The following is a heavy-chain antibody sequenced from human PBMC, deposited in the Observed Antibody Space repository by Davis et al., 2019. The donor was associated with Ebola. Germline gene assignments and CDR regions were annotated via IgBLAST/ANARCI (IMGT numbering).Heavy chain of an antibody. J-gene: IGHJ3*01. CDR3: AKDTSNGWFDV. D-gene: IGHD6-19*01. CDR2: VGLSADT. CDR1: GFVFSRYV. Sequence: GESLKLSCAASGFVFSRYVMSWVRRAPGTALEWVSTVGLSADTYYADSVKGRFTISRDNSKNTLHLQMNSLRVEDTAIYYCAKDTSNGWFDVWSRGTMVTVSS. V-gene: IGHV3-23*01.